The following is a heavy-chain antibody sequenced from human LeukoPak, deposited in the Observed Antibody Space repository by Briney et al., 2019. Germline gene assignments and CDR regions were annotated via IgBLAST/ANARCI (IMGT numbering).Heavy chain of an antibody. V-gene: IGHV1-8*03. CDR3: ARERRYCSSTSCRRGFDP. D-gene: IGHD2-2*01. CDR1: GYTFTSYD. CDR2: MKPNSVNT. J-gene: IGHJ5*02. Sequence: ASVKLSCKASGYTFTSYDINWARHTTGQGLDWMRWMKPNSVNTLYAQKFQGRVTITRNTSISTAYMELSSLRSEDTAVYYCARERRYCSSTSCRRGFDPWGQGTLVTVSS.